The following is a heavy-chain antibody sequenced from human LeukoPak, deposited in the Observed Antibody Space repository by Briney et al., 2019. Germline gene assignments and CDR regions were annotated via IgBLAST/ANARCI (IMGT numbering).Heavy chain of an antibody. CDR2: ISAYNGNT. D-gene: IGHD2-2*01. J-gene: IGHJ4*02. Sequence: GASVKVSCKASGYTFTSYGISWVRQAPGQGLEWMGWISAYNGNTNYAQKLQGRVTMTTDTSTSTAYMELRSLRSDDTAVYYCARVSGYCSSTSCYVDFDYWGQGTLVTVSS. CDR1: GYTFTSYG. V-gene: IGHV1-18*01. CDR3: ARVSGYCSSTSCYVDFDY.